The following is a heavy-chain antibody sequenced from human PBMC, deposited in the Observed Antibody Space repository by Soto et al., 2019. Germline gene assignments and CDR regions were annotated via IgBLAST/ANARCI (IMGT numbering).Heavy chain of an antibody. J-gene: IGHJ1*01. D-gene: IGHD2-15*01. CDR1: GFTFSSYA. V-gene: IGHV3-23*01. Sequence: GGSLRLSCAASGFTFSSYAMSWVRQAPGKGLEWVSAISGSGGSTYYADSVKGRFTISRDNSKNTLYLQMNSLRAEDTAVYYCAKGGGYCSGGSCYSWLAEYFQHWGQGTLVTVSS. CDR3: AKGGGYCSGGSCYSWLAEYFQH. CDR2: ISGSGGST.